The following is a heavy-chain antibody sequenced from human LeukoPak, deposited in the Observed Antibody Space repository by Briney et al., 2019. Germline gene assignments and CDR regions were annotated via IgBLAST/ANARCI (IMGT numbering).Heavy chain of an antibody. CDR2: IHYSGST. CDR1: GGSISSYY. Sequence: SETLSLTCTVSGGSISSYYWSWIRQPPGKGLEWIGYIHYSGSTNYNPSLKSRVTISVDTSKNQFSLKLSSVTAADTAVYYCARSKPYSSRLFDYWGQGTLVTVSS. V-gene: IGHV4-59*01. J-gene: IGHJ4*02. D-gene: IGHD6-13*01. CDR3: ARSKPYSSRLFDY.